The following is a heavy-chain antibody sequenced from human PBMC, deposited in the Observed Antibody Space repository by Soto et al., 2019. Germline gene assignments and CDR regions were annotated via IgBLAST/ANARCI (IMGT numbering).Heavy chain of an antibody. D-gene: IGHD3-9*01. CDR3: ARTFDTITYYFDY. CDR2: ISFDGNII. CDR1: DFSFSSYA. V-gene: IGHV3-30-3*01. Sequence: PGGSLRLSCAASDFSFSSYAMHWIRQAPGKGLEWLAVISFDGNIIQYADSVKGRFTISRDNSKNTLYLQMNSLRGDATAVYYCARTFDTITYYFDYWGQGTLVTVSS. J-gene: IGHJ4*02.